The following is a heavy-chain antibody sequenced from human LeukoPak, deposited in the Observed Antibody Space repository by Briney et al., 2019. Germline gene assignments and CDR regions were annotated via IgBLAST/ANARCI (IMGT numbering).Heavy chain of an antibody. CDR3: ARRNDRNAFDI. CDR2: IYHSGST. V-gene: IGHV4-4*02. J-gene: IGHJ3*02. CDR1: GGSISSSNW. Sequence: SETLSLTCAVSGGSISSSNWWSWVRQPPGKGLEWIGEIYHSGSTNYNPSLKSRVTISVDTSKNQFSLKLSSVTAADTAVYYCARRNDRNAFDIWGQGTMVTVSS. D-gene: IGHD1-1*01.